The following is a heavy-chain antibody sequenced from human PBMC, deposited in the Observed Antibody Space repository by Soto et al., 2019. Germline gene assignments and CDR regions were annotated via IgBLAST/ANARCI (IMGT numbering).Heavy chain of an antibody. V-gene: IGHV4-39*01. D-gene: IGHD3-16*01. Sequence: SETLSLTCTVSGGSISSSSYYWGWIRQPPGKGLEWIGSIYYSGSTYYNPSLKSRVTISVDTSKNRFSLKLSSVTAADTAVYYCARHWDPYYDYVWGRSPIDYWGQGTLVTVSS. J-gene: IGHJ4*02. CDR2: IYYSGST. CDR3: ARHWDPYYDYVWGRSPIDY. CDR1: GGSISSSSYY.